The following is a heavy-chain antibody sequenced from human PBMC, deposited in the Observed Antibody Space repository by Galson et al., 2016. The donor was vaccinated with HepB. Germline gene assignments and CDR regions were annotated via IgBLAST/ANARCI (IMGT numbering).Heavy chain of an antibody. CDR2: INPSEGTT. V-gene: IGHV1-46*01. CDR1: GYTFTTYY. D-gene: IGHD6-13*01. J-gene: IGHJ5*02. CDR3: ARGNIHLEAAEDWLDP. Sequence: SVKVSCKASGYTFTTYYIHWVRQAPGQGLEWMGMINPSEGTTNYAQRFQGRLTMASDTSTTTVHMDLKSLRSEDTAMYFCARGNIHLEAAEDWLDPWGQGTLVTVAS.